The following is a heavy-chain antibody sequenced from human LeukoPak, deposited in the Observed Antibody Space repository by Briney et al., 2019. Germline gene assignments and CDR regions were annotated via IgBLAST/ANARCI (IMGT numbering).Heavy chain of an antibody. J-gene: IGHJ3*02. CDR3: ASRPGYAFDI. V-gene: IGHV1-69*13. CDR1: GYIFTKYG. D-gene: IGHD1-1*01. Sequence: GASVKVSCKASGYIFTKYGVSWVRQAPGQGLEWMGGIIPIFGTANYAQKFQGRVTITADESTSTAYMELSSLRSEDTAVYYCASRPGYAFDIWGQGTMVTVSS. CDR2: IIPIFGTA.